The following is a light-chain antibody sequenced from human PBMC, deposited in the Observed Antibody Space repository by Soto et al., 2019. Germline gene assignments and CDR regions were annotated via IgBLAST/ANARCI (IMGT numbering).Light chain of an antibody. J-gene: IGKJ2*01. CDR2: GAS. CDR1: QSVSSSY. Sequence: EIVLTQSPGTLSLSPGERATLSCRASQSVSSSYLAWYQQKPGQAPRLLIYGASSRATGIPDRFSGSGSGTEFTVTISRLESEGFAVYYCQQYARSTVYTFGRGTKLEIK. CDR3: QQYARSTVYT. V-gene: IGKV3-20*01.